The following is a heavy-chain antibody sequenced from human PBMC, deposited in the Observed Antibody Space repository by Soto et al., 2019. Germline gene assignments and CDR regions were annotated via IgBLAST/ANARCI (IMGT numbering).Heavy chain of an antibody. Sequence: PSETLSLTCTVSGGSISSSSYYWGWIRQPPGKGLEWIGSIYYSGSTYYNPSLKSRVTISVDTSKNQFSLKLSSVTAADTAVYYCARHVTVAGTFGDDYWGQGALVTVSS. D-gene: IGHD6-19*01. CDR3: ARHVTVAGTFGDDY. V-gene: IGHV4-39*01. CDR1: GGSISSSSYY. CDR2: IYYSGST. J-gene: IGHJ4*02.